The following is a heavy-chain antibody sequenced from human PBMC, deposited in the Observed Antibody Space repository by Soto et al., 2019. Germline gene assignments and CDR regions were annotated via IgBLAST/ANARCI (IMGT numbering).Heavy chain of an antibody. CDR2: ISSSGSTI. Sequence: GGSLRLCCAASGFTFSDYYMSWFRQARGKGMAWVSYISSSGSTIYYADPVKGRFTISRDNAKNSLYLQMNSLAAEHTSVYYCLVQSPARGATDYWGQGPICTVSS. J-gene: IGHJ4*02. D-gene: IGHD2-15*01. CDR1: GFTFSDYY. V-gene: IGHV3-11*01. CDR3: LVQSPARGATDY.